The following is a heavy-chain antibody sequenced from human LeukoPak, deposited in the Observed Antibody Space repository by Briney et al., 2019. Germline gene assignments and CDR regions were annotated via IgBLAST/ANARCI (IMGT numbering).Heavy chain of an antibody. J-gene: IGHJ3*02. CDR3: ARGPDDAFDI. V-gene: IGHV4-39*07. Sequence: SETLSLTCTVSGGSISSYYWSWIRQPPGKGLEWIGSIYYSGSTYYNPSLKSRVTMSVDTSKNQFSLKLSSVTAADTAVYYCARGPDDAFDIWGQGTMVTVSS. CDR2: IYYSGST. CDR1: GGSISSYY.